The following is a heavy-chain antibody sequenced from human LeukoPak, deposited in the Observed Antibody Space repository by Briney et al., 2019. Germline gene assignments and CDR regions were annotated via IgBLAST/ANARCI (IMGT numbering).Heavy chain of an antibody. J-gene: IGHJ4*02. CDR1: GFSFSDYT. D-gene: IGHD4-23*01. Sequence: GGSLRLSCAASGFSFSDYTMNWVRQAPGKGLEWVSSISSTSTYIYYADSVKGRFTISRDNAKNSLFLQMNSLRAEDTAVYYCASLYGGNLDTDYWGQGTLATVSS. CDR2: ISSTSTYI. CDR3: ASLYGGNLDTDY. V-gene: IGHV3-21*01.